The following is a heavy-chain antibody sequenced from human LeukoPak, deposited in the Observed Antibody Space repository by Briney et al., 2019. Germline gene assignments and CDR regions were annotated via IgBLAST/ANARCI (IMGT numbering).Heavy chain of an antibody. CDR3: AISGYYSDYYFDY. Sequence: PSETLSLTCIVSGGSISSTTYYWGWIRQPPGKRLEWIGSIYYSGNTYYNPSLKSRVTISVDTSKNQFSLKLSSVTAADTAVYYCAISGYYSDYYFDYWGQGTLVTVSS. D-gene: IGHD3-22*01. J-gene: IGHJ4*02. CDR1: GGSISSTTYY. V-gene: IGHV4-39*07. CDR2: IYYSGNT.